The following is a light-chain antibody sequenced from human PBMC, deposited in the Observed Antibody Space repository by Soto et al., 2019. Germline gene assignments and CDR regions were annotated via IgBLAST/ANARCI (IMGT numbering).Light chain of an antibody. V-gene: IGKV3-20*01. CDR3: QRYGLSPPFS. CDR2: ATS. CDR1: QSLSGNY. J-gene: IGKJ3*01. Sequence: EVVLTQSPGTLSLSPGERASLSCRASQSLSGNYVAWYQQRVGQAPRLLIYATSSRATGIPDRFRGSGSGTDFSLTIARLEPEDFAVYYCQRYGLSPPFSFGPGTKVEIK.